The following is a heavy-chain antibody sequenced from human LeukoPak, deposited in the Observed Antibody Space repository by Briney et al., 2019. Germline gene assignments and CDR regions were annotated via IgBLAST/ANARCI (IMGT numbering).Heavy chain of an antibody. J-gene: IGHJ4*02. CDR2: IYYSGST. CDR3: ARGIGFESEWELTMGFDY. D-gene: IGHD1-26*01. CDR1: GGSINSGANY. V-gene: IGHV4-39*07. Sequence: SETLSLTCTVSGGSINSGANYWAWISQPPGKGLEWIGTIYYSGSTYYNPSLNSRVTMSLDTSKNQFSLKLTSVTAADTAVYYCARGIGFESEWELTMGFDYWGQGTLVTVSS.